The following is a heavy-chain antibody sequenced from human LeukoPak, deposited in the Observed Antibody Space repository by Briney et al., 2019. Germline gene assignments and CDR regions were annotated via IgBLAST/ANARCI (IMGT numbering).Heavy chain of an antibody. Sequence: TSETLSLTCAVYGGSFSGYYWSWIRQPPGKGLEWIGEINHSGSTNYNPSLKSRVTISVDTSKNQFSLKLSSVTAADTAVYYCAREYSSGYYDYWGQGTLVTVSS. D-gene: IGHD3-22*01. CDR3: AREYSSGYYDY. CDR2: INHSGST. J-gene: IGHJ4*02. CDR1: GGSFSGYY. V-gene: IGHV4-34*09.